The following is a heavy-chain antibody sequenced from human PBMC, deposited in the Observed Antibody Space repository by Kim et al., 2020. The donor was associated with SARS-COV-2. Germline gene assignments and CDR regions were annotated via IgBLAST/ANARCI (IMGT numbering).Heavy chain of an antibody. CDR3: AREPSTYFDY. CDR2: SN. V-gene: IGHV3-66*01. Sequence: SNNSPNPVKGSFTISREDSKNPVYLQMNSLRAEDTAVYFCAREPSTYFDYWGQGTLVTVSS. J-gene: IGHJ4*02.